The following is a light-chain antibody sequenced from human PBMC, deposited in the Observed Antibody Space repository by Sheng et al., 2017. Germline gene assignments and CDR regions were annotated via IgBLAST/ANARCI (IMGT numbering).Light chain of an antibody. CDR2: GHL. V-gene: IGKV4-1*01. CDR3: QQYYSLPLT. J-gene: IGKJ4*01. CDR1: QNVLYDSNNKNY. Sequence: DFVVTQSPDSLAVSLGERATINCKSSQNVLYDSNNKNYLSWYQQNQDSLLSCSFTGHLRGHPGSRPLSGSGXVTDFTLTISSLQAEDVAVYYCQQYYSLPLTFGGGTKVEIK.